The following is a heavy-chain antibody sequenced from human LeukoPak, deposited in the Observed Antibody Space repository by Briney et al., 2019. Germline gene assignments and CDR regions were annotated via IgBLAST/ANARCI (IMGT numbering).Heavy chain of an antibody. CDR2: INHSGST. CDR3: ARGYSGYPIDY. D-gene: IGHD5-12*01. V-gene: IGHV4-34*01. Sequence: SETLSLTCAVYGGSFSGYYWSWIRQPPGKGLEWIGEINHSGSTNYNPSLKSRVTISVDTSKNQFSLKLSSVTAADTAVYYCARGYSGYPIDYWGQGTLVTVSS. CDR1: GGSFSGYY. J-gene: IGHJ4*02.